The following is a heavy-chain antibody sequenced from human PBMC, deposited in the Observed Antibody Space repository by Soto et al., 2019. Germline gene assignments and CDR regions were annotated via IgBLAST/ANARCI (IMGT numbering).Heavy chain of an antibody. CDR2: ITGDGKAT. V-gene: IGHV3-23*01. CDR3: ARITRS. J-gene: IGHJ5*02. CDR1: GLTVSNSA. D-gene: IGHD3-3*01. Sequence: SESGGGLVQPGGSLRLSCAASGLTVSNSAMTWVRQAPGKGLEWISSITGDGKATYYADSVKGRFTISKDISTNTLFLQMNSLRGEDTATYYCARITRSWGQGTLVTVSS.